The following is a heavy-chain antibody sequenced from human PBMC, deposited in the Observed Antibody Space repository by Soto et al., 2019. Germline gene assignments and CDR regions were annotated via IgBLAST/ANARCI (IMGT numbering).Heavy chain of an antibody. V-gene: IGHV3-30*18. Sequence: PGGSLRFSCAASGFTFNIYGMHWVRQAPDKGLEWVALISYDGSNQYYADSVKGRFTISRDNSKNTLFLQMNSLRADDTAVYYCAKDQASGQGSFDSWGQGTQVTVS. CDR3: AKDQASGQGSFDS. J-gene: IGHJ4*02. CDR1: GFTFNIYG. CDR2: ISYDGSNQ.